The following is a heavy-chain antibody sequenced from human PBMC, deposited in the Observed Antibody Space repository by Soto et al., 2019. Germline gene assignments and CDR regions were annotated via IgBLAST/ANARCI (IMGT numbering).Heavy chain of an antibody. D-gene: IGHD2-2*01. CDR3: AKDPRSQPTSTDY. J-gene: IGHJ4*02. V-gene: IGHV3-9*01. CDR2: ISWNSGSI. Sequence: GGSLRLSCAASGFTFADSAMHWVRQAPGKGLEWVSGISWNSGSIGYADSVKGRFTISRDNAKNSLYLQMNSLRAEDTALYYCAKDPRSQPTSTDYWGQGT. CDR1: GFTFADSA.